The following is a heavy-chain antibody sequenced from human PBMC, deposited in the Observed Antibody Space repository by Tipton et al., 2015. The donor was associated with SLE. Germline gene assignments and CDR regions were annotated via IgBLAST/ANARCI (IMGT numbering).Heavy chain of an antibody. CDR2: VYYSGTT. CDR3: ARHLYNIGWNHFDY. J-gene: IGHJ4*02. Sequence: TLSLTCTVSGSSITAYYWTWIRQPPGKGLEWIGYVYYSGTTNYNPSLKSRVTISVDTSKNQFSLKLSSVTAADTAVYYCARHLYNIGWNHFDYWGPGTLVTVSS. V-gene: IGHV4-59*07. D-gene: IGHD6-19*01. CDR1: GSSITAYY.